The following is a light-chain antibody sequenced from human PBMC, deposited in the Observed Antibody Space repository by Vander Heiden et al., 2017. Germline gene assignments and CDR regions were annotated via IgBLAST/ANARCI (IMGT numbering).Light chain of an antibody. CDR2: SNN. CDR3: AAWDDSLNGVV. J-gene: IGLJ2*01. V-gene: IGLV1-44*01. CDR1: SSNIGSNT. Sequence: QSLLTQPPSASGTPGQRPTISCSGSSSNIGSNTINWYQQLPGTAPKLLIYSNNQRPSGVPDRFSGSKSGTSASLAISGLQSEDEADYYCAAWDDSLNGVVFGGGTKLTVL.